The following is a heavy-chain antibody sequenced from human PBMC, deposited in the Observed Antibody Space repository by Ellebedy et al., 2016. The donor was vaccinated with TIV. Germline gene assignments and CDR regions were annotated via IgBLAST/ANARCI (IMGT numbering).Heavy chain of an antibody. CDR2: IKEDGSEK. V-gene: IGHV3-7*01. Sequence: PGGSLRLSCAASGFTFNKYWMTWVRQAPGKGLECVANIKEDGSEKNYVDSVKGRFTISRDNAKNSLYLKMNSLRAEDTAIYYCAKNRASLAYWGQGTLVTVSS. D-gene: IGHD2/OR15-2a*01. CDR3: AKNRASLAY. J-gene: IGHJ4*02. CDR1: GFTFNKYW.